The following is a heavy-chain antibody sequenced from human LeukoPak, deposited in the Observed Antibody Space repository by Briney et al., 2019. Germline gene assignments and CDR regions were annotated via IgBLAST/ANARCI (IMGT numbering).Heavy chain of an antibody. CDR1: GFIFSNYG. D-gene: IGHD3-16*01. J-gene: IGHJ4*02. Sequence: GGSLRLSCAASGFIFSNYGMHWVRQTPGKGLEWVTFIKSDGSEKDYADSVKGRFTISRDNSKGTLFLQMNSLRAEDMALYHCVKEVSFGEMGGDNWGQGTLVTVSS. CDR2: IKSDGSEK. CDR3: VKEVSFGEMGGDN. V-gene: IGHV3-30*02.